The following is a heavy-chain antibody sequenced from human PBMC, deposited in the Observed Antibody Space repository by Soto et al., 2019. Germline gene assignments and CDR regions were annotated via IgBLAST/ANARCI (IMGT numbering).Heavy chain of an antibody. D-gene: IGHD6-13*01. Sequence: GGSLRLSCAASGFTLSSYWMHWVRQAPGKGLVWVSRINSDGSSTSYADSVKGRFTISRDNAKNTLYLQMNSLRAEDTAVYYCARVAADAAKNGMDVWGQGTTVTVSS. J-gene: IGHJ6*02. CDR2: INSDGSST. V-gene: IGHV3-74*01. CDR1: GFTLSSYW. CDR3: ARVAADAAKNGMDV.